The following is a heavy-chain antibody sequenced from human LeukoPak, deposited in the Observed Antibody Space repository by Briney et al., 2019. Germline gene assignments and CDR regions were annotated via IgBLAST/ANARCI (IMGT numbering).Heavy chain of an antibody. CDR2: ISWNSGSI. CDR1: GSTFDDYA. V-gene: IGHV3-9*01. J-gene: IGHJ3*02. CDR3: AKDLSSGWYGDAFDI. Sequence: GGSLRLSCAASGSTFDDYAMHWVRQAPGKGLEWVSGISWNSGSIGYADSVKGRFTISRDNAKNPLYLQMNSLRAEDTALYYCAKDLSSGWYGDAFDIWGQGTMVTVSS. D-gene: IGHD6-19*01.